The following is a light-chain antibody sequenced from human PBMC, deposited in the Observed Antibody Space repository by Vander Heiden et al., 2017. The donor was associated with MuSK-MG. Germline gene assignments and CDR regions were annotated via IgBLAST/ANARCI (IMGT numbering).Light chain of an antibody. J-gene: IGKJ1*01. Sequence: EVVMTQSPATLSVSRGERATLSCGASQSVSSNLAWYQQKPGQAPRLLIYGASTRATGIPARFSGSGSGTEFTLTISSLQSEDFAVYHCQQYNNWPWTFGRGTKVEIK. CDR3: QQYNNWPWT. CDR2: GAS. V-gene: IGKV3-15*01. CDR1: QSVSSN.